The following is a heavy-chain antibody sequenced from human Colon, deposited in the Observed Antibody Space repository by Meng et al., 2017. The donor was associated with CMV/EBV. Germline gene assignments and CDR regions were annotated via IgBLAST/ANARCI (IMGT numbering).Heavy chain of an antibody. CDR3: ARLGYCTSSACKGYNYGMNV. CDR1: GYSFASYW. Sequence: GESLKISCQGSGYSFASYWIAWVRQMPGKGLEWMGVIYPGDSDTRYNPSFEGQVTFSVDKSISSAYLQFNGLRASDTAIYYCARLGYCTSSACKGYNYGMNVWGQETTVTVSS. CDR2: IYPGDSDT. V-gene: IGHV5-51*01. J-gene: IGHJ6*02. D-gene: IGHD2-8*02.